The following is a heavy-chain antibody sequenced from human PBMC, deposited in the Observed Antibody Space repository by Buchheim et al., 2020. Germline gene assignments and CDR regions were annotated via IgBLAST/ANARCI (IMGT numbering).Heavy chain of an antibody. CDR2: INPNSGGT. CDR1: GYTFTGYY. D-gene: IGHD6-19*01. Sequence: QVQLVQSGAEVKKPGASVKVSCKASGYTFTGYYMHWVRQAPGQGLEWMGWINPNSGGTNYAQTFQGRVTMTRDTSISTAYMELSRLRSDDTAVYYCATPGIAVAGTGYWYFDLWGRGTL. J-gene: IGHJ2*01. V-gene: IGHV1-2*02. CDR3: ATPGIAVAGTGYWYFDL.